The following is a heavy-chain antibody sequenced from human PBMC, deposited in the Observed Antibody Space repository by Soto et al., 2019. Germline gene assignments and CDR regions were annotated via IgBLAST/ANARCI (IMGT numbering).Heavy chain of an antibody. D-gene: IGHD2-2*01. CDR1: GGSISSYY. CDR3: ARDGSTDRKRWFDP. CDR2: IYTSGST. J-gene: IGHJ5*02. V-gene: IGHV4-4*07. Sequence: SETLSLTFTGSGGSISSYYWSCIRQPAGKGLEWIGRIYTSGSTNYNPSLKSRVTMSVDTSKNQFSLKLSSVTAADTAVYYCARDGSTDRKRWFDPWGQGTLVTLSA.